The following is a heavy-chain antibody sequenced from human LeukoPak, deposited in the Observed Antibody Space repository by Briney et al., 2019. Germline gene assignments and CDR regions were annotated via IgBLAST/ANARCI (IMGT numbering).Heavy chain of an antibody. CDR2: ISYDGSNK. Sequence: GRSLRLSCAASGFSLSSYTLNWVRQAPGKGLEWVAVISYDGSNKYYADSVKGRFTISRDNSKNTLYLQMNSLRAEDTAVYYCARDIGSSGSFGYFDYWGQGTLVTVSS. D-gene: IGHD1-26*01. CDR3: ARDIGSSGSFGYFDY. J-gene: IGHJ4*02. V-gene: IGHV3-30-3*01. CDR1: GFSLSSYT.